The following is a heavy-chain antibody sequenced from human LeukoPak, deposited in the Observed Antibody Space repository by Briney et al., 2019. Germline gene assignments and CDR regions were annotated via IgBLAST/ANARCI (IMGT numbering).Heavy chain of an antibody. V-gene: IGHV3-23*01. Sequence: PGGPLRLSCAVSGFTFSNYAMTCVPEAPGKGLEGGSTIGGSGYSTSDADSVRGRFAISRDNSKNTLYLQMNRLSADDTAVYYCARIPTYQPLLAPSYYYMDVWGKGTTVTVSS. CDR3: ARIPTYQPLLAPSYYYMDV. CDR1: GFTFSNYA. J-gene: IGHJ6*03. D-gene: IGHD2-2*01. CDR2: IGGSGYST.